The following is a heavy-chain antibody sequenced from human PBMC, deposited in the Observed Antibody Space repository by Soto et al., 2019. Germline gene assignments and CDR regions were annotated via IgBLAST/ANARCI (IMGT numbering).Heavy chain of an antibody. Sequence: PGGSLRLSCAASGFTFRSYAMSWVRQAPGKGLEWVSGISGSGISTHYADSVKGRFTISRDNSKNTLYLQMNSLRAEDTAVYYCAKSPGLYYYDSSGYYYYDDWGQGTLVTVSS. V-gene: IGHV3-23*01. CDR1: GFTFRSYA. CDR2: ISGSGIST. CDR3: AKSPGLYYYDSSGYYYYDD. J-gene: IGHJ4*02. D-gene: IGHD3-22*01.